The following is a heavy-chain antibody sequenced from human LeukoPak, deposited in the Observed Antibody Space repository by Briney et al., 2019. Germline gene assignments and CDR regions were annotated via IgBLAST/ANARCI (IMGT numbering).Heavy chain of an antibody. D-gene: IGHD3-3*01. CDR1: GGSISSSSYY. CDR3: ARTMTYFAY. Sequence: PSETLSLTCTVSGGSISSSSYYWGWIRQLPGKGLEWIGSIYYSGSTYYNPSLKSRVTISVDTSKNQFSLKLSSVTAADTAVYYCARTMTYFAYWGQGTLVTVSS. J-gene: IGHJ4*02. CDR2: IYYSGST. V-gene: IGHV4-39*01.